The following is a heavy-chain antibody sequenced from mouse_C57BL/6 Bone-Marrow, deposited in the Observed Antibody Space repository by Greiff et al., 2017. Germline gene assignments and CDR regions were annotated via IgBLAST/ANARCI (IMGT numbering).Heavy chain of an antibody. Sequence: EVQLQQSGAELVRPGASVKLSCTASGFNIKDDYMHWVKQRPEQGLEWIGWIDPENGDTEYASKFQGKATITADTSSNTAYLQLRSLTSEDTAVYYCTTDYGSSYPSLVAYWGQGTLVTVSA. J-gene: IGHJ3*01. CDR3: TTDYGSSYPSLVAY. D-gene: IGHD1-1*01. V-gene: IGHV14-4*01. CDR2: IDPENGDT. CDR1: GFNIKDDY.